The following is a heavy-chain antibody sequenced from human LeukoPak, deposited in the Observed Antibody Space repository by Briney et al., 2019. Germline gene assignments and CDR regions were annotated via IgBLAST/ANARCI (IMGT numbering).Heavy chain of an antibody. J-gene: IGHJ4*02. Sequence: SETLSLTCTVSGGSISSSSYYWGWIRQPPGKGLEWIGSIYYSGSTYYNPSLKSRVTISLDTSKNQFSLRLNSVTAADTAVYYCAVRGVVSSDYWGQGTLVTVSS. CDR3: AVRGVVSSDY. D-gene: IGHD3-10*01. CDR1: GGSISSSSYY. V-gene: IGHV4-39*01. CDR2: IYYSGST.